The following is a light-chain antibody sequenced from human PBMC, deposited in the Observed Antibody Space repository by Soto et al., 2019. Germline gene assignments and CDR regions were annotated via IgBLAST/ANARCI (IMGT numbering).Light chain of an antibody. J-gene: IGKJ1*01. CDR1: QSVSSSY. CDR2: GAS. CDR3: QQYGSSPRG. Sequence: EIVLTQSPGTLSLSPGERATLSCRASQSVSSSYLAWYQQKPGQAPRLLIYGASSRATGIPDRFSGSGSGTDFTLTISRLEPEDFAVYYCQQYGSSPRGFGQGTKV. V-gene: IGKV3-20*01.